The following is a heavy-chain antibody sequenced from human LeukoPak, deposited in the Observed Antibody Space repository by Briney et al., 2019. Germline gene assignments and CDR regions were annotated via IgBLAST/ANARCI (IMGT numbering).Heavy chain of an antibody. V-gene: IGHV3-30-3*01. D-gene: IGHD5-24*01. CDR1: GFSFSSYA. Sequence: GRSLRLSCAASGFSFSSYAMNWVRQAPGKGLEWVAVISYDGSNKFYADSVKGRFTISRDDSKNTLYLQINSLRAEDTAVYYCARDRGWLDGFDIWGQGTMVTVSS. CDR2: ISYDGSNK. J-gene: IGHJ3*02. CDR3: ARDRGWLDGFDI.